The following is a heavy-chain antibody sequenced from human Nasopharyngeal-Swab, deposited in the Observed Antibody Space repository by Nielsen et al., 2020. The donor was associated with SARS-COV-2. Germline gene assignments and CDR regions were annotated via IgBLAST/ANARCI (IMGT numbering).Heavy chain of an antibody. CDR2: IFYSGSD. CDR3: VRVSVDTGYRWFDP. D-gene: IGHD3-9*01. Sequence: WIRQPPGKGLEWIGNIFYSGSDYYTPSLNGRATISVDTSKNQFSLNLDSVTAADTAIYYCVRVSVDTGYRWFDPWGPGTLVTVS. V-gene: IGHV4-39*07. J-gene: IGHJ5*02.